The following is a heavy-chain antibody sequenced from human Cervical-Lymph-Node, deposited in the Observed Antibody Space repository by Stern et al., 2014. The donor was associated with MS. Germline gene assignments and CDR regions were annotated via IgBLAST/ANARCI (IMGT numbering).Heavy chain of an antibody. CDR3: ASPSTVIGGAMDV. V-gene: IGHV1-69*01. CDR1: GGTFSSLA. J-gene: IGHJ6*02. Sequence: QVQLGQSGAEVKKPGSSVKVSCKASGGTFSSLAINWVRQAPGQGLEWMGGIIPILAIPNYAQEFQGRVTITADDSTTTAYMELSGLRSEDTAMYYCASPSTVIGGAMDVWGQGTTVTVSS. D-gene: IGHD2-21*01. CDR2: IIPILAIP.